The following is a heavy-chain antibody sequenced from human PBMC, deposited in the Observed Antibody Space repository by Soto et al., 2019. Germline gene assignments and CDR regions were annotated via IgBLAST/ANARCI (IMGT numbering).Heavy chain of an antibody. CDR3: ARMESFGSLNWFDP. CDR1: GYTFTNND. D-gene: IGHD5-18*01. J-gene: IGHJ5*02. V-gene: IGHV1-8*02. Sequence: GASVKVSCKASGYTFTNNDVSWVRKATGQGLEWMGWMNPGSGDTGYAQKFQGRVTMTRDISIATAYMELNSLTSEDTAIYYCARMESFGSLNWFDPWGQGTLVTVSS. CDR2: MNPGSGDT.